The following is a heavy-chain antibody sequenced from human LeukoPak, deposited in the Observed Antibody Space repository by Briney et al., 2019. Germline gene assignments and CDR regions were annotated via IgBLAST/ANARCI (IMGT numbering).Heavy chain of an antibody. D-gene: IGHD3-3*01. J-gene: IGHJ4*01. CDR2: INHSGST. Sequence: SETLSLTCAVYGGSFSGYYWSWIRQPPGKGLEWIGEINHSGSTNYNPSLKSRVTISVGTSKNQFSLKLSSVTAADTAVYYCARIFSSNIDYWGQGTLVTVSS. CDR1: GGSFSGYY. CDR3: ARIFSSNIDY. V-gene: IGHV4-34*01.